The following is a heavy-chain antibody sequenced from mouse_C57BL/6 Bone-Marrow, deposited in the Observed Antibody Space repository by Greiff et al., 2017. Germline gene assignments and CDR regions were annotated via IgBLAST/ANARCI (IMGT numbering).Heavy chain of an antibody. J-gene: IGHJ2*01. Sequence: EVQLVESGGGLVKPGGSLKLSCAASGFTFSSYAMSWVRQTPEKRLEWVATISDGGSYTYYPDNVKGRFTISRDNAKNNLYLQMSHLKSEDTAMYYCARYSHLDYWGQGTTLTVSS. CDR3: ARYSHLDY. CDR2: ISDGGSYT. V-gene: IGHV5-4*01. D-gene: IGHD2-12*01. CDR1: GFTFSSYA.